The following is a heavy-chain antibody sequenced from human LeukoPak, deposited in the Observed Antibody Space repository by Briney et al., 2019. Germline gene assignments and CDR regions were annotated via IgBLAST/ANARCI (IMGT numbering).Heavy chain of an antibody. Sequence: GGSLRLSCVASGFSFSSYGMHWVRRAPGKGLEWMTFIRFDGSEKYYADSVKGRFTISRDYSKNTLFLQMSSLRPEDTAVYYCARDLAWGAFDYWGQGTLVTVSS. J-gene: IGHJ4*02. CDR1: GFSFSSYG. V-gene: IGHV3-30*02. CDR2: IRFDGSEK. D-gene: IGHD7-27*01. CDR3: ARDLAWGAFDY.